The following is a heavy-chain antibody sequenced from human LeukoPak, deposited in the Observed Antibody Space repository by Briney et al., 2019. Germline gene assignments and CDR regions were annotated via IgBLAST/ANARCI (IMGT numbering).Heavy chain of an antibody. J-gene: IGHJ4*02. CDR1: GFTFSSYC. D-gene: IGHD3-22*01. V-gene: IGHV3-73*01. CDR3: ARDRSSGYGVDY. Sequence: GGSLRLSCAASGFTFSSYCMHWVRQAPGRGLVWVGRIRSKANSYATAYAASVKGRFTISRDDSKNTLYLQMNSLRAEDTAVYYCARDRSSGYGVDYWGQGTLVTVSS. CDR2: IRSKANSYAT.